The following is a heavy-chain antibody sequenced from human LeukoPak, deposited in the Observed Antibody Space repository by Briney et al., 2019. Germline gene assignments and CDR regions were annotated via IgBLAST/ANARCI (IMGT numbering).Heavy chain of an antibody. J-gene: IGHJ6*03. CDR3: ARVSVPQVYYYMDV. D-gene: IGHD6-6*01. CDR2: IYSGGST. Sequence: PGGSLRLSCAASGFTVSSNYMSWVRQAPGKGLEWVSVIYSGGSTYYADSVKGRFTISRDNPKNTLYLQMNSLRAEDTAVYYCARVSVPQVYYYMDVWGKGTTVTVSS. V-gene: IGHV3-53*01. CDR1: GFTVSSNY.